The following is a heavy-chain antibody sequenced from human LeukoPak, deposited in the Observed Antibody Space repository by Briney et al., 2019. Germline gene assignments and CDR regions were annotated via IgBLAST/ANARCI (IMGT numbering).Heavy chain of an antibody. CDR2: IYYSGST. Sequence: SETLSLTCTVSGGSINTYYWTWIRQPPGKGLEWIGYIYYSGSTNYNPSLKSRLTMSIDTSKNQFSLKLSAVTAADTAVYFCARDRAPDYYYYYMDVWGKGTTVTVSS. CDR3: ARDRAPDYYYYYMDV. CDR1: GGSINTYY. J-gene: IGHJ6*03. V-gene: IGHV4-59*01.